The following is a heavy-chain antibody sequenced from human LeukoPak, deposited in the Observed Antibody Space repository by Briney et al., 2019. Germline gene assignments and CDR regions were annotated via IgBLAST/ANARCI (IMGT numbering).Heavy chain of an antibody. CDR3: ARDVRPSIAEAGTGPDGGYYYYMDV. J-gene: IGHJ6*03. V-gene: IGHV1-2*02. CDR1: GYTFTVHI. D-gene: IGHD6-19*01. CDR2: INPNSGGT. Sequence: PSVKISCNASGYTFTVHIIHWVRHAPGQGLGWMGWINPNSGGTKYDQKFQGRVTMTRHTYISTVYMELSRLRSDDTAVYYCARDVRPSIAEAGTGPDGGYYYYMDVWGKGTTVTVSS.